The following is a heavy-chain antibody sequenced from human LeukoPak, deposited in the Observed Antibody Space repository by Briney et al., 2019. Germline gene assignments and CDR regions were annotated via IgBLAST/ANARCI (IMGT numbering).Heavy chain of an antibody. CDR3: ARGTYGSGSYFDY. J-gene: IGHJ4*02. D-gene: IGHD3-10*01. CDR1: GDSISSSNCY. CDR2: IYTSGST. V-gene: IGHV4-61*02. Sequence: SETLSLTCTVSGDSISSSNCYWSWIRQPAGKGLEWIGRIYTSGSTNYNPSLKSRVTILVDTSKNQFSLKLSSVTAADTAVYYCARGTYGSGSYFDYWGQGTLVTVSS.